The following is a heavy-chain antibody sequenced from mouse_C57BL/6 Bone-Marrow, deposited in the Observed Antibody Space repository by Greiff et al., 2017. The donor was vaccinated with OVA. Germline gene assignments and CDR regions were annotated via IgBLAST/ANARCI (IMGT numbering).Heavy chain of an antibody. CDR1: GYTFTSYW. D-gene: IGHD3-1*01. CDR3: ARAGHEDY. CDR2: IYPGSGST. Sequence: QVQLQQPGAELVKPGASVKMSCKASGYTFTSYWITWVKQRPGQGLEWIGDIYPGSGSTNYNEKFKSKATLTVATSSSTAYMQRSSLTSEDSAVYYCARAGHEDYWGQGTTLTVSS. J-gene: IGHJ2*01. V-gene: IGHV1-55*01.